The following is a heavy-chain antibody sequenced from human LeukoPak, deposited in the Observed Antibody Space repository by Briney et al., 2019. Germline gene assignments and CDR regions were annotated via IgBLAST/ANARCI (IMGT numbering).Heavy chain of an antibody. CDR2: IYYSGST. CDR1: GGSISSSSYY. Sequence: SETLSLTCTVSGGSISSSSYYWGWIRQPPGKGLEWIGSIYYSGSTYYNPSLKSRVTISVDTSKNQFSLKLSSVTAADTAVYYYARQHRAEAARVFDYWGQGTLVTVSS. D-gene: IGHD6-6*01. J-gene: IGHJ4*02. CDR3: ARQHRAEAARVFDY. V-gene: IGHV4-39*01.